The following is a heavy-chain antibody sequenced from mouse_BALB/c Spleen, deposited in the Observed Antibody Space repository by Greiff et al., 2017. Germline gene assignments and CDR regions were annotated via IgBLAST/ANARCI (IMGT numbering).Heavy chain of an antibody. D-gene: IGHD2-10*01. CDR1: GYSFTSYW. Sequence: QVQLQQSGPQLVRPGASVKISCKASGYSFTSYWMHWVKQRPGQGLEWIGMIDPSDSETRLNQKFKDKATLTVDKSSSTAYMQLSSPTSEDSAVYYCARGRTYYGNSYAMDYWGQGTSVTVSS. CDR2: IDPSDSET. V-gene: IGHV1S126*01. CDR3: ARGRTYYGNSYAMDY. J-gene: IGHJ4*01.